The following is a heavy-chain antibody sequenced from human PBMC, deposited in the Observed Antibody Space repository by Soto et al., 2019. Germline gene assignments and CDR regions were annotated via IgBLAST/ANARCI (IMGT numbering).Heavy chain of an antibody. Sequence: PSETLSLTCAVSGGSISSGGYSWSWIRQPPGKGLEWIGYIYHSGSTYYNPSLKSRVTISVDTSKNQFSLKLSSVTAADTAVYYCASYSSGWYDVSFWGQGALVTVSS. CDR1: GGSISSGGYS. D-gene: IGHD6-19*01. CDR3: ASYSSGWYDVSF. J-gene: IGHJ4*02. CDR2: IYHSGST. V-gene: IGHV4-30-2*02.